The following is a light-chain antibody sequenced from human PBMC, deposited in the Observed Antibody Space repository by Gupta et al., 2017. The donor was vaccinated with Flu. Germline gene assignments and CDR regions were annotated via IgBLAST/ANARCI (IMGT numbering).Light chain of an antibody. CDR3: QQHKRYPRT. CDR1: QGISSC. CDR2: TAS. Sequence: DTQKPQSPSTLSASVGDRVTITCRASQGISSCLAWYQQKPGKAPKLLIHTASSLESGVPSRFSGSGSGTEFTLTITSLQPDDIGTYYCQQHKRYPRTSGRGTKVEIK. V-gene: IGKV1-5*03. J-gene: IGKJ2*02.